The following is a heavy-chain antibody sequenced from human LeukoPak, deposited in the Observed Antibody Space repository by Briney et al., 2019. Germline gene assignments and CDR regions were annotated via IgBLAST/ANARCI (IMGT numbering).Heavy chain of an antibody. Sequence: GGSLRLSCAASGFTFSSYAMHWVRQAPGKGLEWVAVISYDGSNKYYADSVKGRFTISRDNSKNTLYLQMNSLRAEDTAVYYCARDSQDSSGYYSYYYYGMDVWGQGTTVTVSS. CDR2: ISYDGSNK. J-gene: IGHJ6*02. V-gene: IGHV3-30-3*01. CDR1: GFTFSSYA. CDR3: ARDSQDSSGYYSYYYYGMDV. D-gene: IGHD3-22*01.